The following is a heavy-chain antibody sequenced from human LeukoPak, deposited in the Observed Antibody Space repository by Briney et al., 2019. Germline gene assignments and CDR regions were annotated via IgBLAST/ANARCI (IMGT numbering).Heavy chain of an antibody. CDR3: ARVTARYGEYCTNGVCPIGAFTI. V-gene: IGHV3-20*04. Sequence: GGSLRLSCAASGFNFDDYGMSWVRHAPGKGLEWVSGINWNGGRKGYADSVKGRFTISRLNARDSLYLQMNSLRAEDTALYYCARVTARYGEYCTNGVCPIGAFTIWGQGTMVTVSS. CDR2: INWNGGRK. J-gene: IGHJ3*02. D-gene: IGHD2-8*01. CDR1: GFNFDDYG.